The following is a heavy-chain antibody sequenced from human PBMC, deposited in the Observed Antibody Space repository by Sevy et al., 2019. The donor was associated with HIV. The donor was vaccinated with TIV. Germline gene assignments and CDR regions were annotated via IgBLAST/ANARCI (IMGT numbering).Heavy chain of an antibody. CDR1: GFTFSSYA. CDR3: AKIITYYYGSGTFPDY. J-gene: IGHJ4*02. D-gene: IGHD3-10*01. V-gene: IGHV3-23*01. CDR2: ISGSGGST. Sequence: GGSLRLSCAASGFTFSSYAMSWVRQAPGKGLEWVSAISGSGGSTYHADSVKGRFTISRDNSKNTLYLQMNSLRAEDTAVYYCAKIITYYYGSGTFPDYWGQGTLVTVSS.